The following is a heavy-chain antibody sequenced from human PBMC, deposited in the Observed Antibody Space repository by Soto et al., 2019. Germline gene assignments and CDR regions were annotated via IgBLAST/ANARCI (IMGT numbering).Heavy chain of an antibody. Sequence: GGSLRLSCVASRFTFTNYWMTWVRQAPGKGLEWVANINQDGSEKYYVASGEGRFTISRDNAKNSLFLQMSSLRAEDTAVYYCARDYYGSGSYFSYWSQGALVTVSS. CDR1: RFTFTNYW. CDR3: ARDYYGSGSYFSY. D-gene: IGHD3-10*01. CDR2: INQDGSEK. V-gene: IGHV3-7*01. J-gene: IGHJ4*02.